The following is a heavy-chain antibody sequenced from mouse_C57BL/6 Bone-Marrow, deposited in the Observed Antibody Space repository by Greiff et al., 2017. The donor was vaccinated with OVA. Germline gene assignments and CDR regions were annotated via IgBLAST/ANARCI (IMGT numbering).Heavy chain of an antibody. CDR1: GFTFSSYG. Sequence: EVMLVESGGDLVKPGGSLKLSCAASGFTFSSYGMSWVRQTPDKRLEWVATISSGGSYTYYPASVKGRFTISRDNAKNTLYLQMSSLKSEDTAMYYCARHETGTNYYAMDYWGQGTSVTVSS. D-gene: IGHD4-1*01. CDR2: ISSGGSYT. CDR3: ARHETGTNYYAMDY. J-gene: IGHJ4*01. V-gene: IGHV5-6*01.